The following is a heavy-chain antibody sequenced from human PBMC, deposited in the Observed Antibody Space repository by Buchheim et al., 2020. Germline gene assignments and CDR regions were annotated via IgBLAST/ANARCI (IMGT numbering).Heavy chain of an antibody. D-gene: IGHD4-11*01. CDR1: GFTFSSYG. CDR2: ISYDGSNK. J-gene: IGHJ6*02. Sequence: QVQLVESGGGVVQPGRSLRLSCAASGFTFSSYGMHWVRQAPGKGLEWVAVISYDGSNKYYADSVKGRFTISRDNSKSTLYLQMNSLRAEDTAVYYCAKDNYRYYYYYGMDVWGQGTT. V-gene: IGHV3-30*18. CDR3: AKDNYRYYYYYGMDV.